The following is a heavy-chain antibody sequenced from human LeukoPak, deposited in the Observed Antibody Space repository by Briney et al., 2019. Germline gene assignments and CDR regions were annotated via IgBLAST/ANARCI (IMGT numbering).Heavy chain of an antibody. CDR2: INHSGGT. V-gene: IGHV4-34*01. CDR1: GGSFSGYY. CDR3: ARGVPQGYVWGSYRSPYVFDY. J-gene: IGHJ4*02. D-gene: IGHD3-16*02. Sequence: SETLSLTCAVYGGSFSGYYWSWIRQPPGKGLEWIGEINHSGGTNYNPSLKSRVTISVDTSKNQFSLKLSSVTAADTAVYYCARGVPQGYVWGSYRSPYVFDYWGQGTLVTVSS.